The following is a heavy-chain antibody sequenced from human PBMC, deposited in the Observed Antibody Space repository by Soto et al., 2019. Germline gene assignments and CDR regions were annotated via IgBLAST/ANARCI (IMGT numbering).Heavy chain of an antibody. CDR3: AGPSYGDYGSYYYYYYGMDV. CDR1: GYTFTSYY. D-gene: IGHD4-17*01. J-gene: IGHJ6*02. CDR2: INPSGGST. Sequence: GASVKVSCKASGYTFTSYYMHWVRQAPGQGLEWKGIINPSGGSTSYAQKFQGRVTMTRDTSTSTVYMELSSLRSEDTAVYYCAGPSYGDYGSYYYYYYGMDVWGQGTTVT. V-gene: IGHV1-46*01.